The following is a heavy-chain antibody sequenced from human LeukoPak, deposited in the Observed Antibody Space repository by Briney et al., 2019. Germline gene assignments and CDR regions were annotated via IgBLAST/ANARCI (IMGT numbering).Heavy chain of an antibody. CDR1: GFTFSSYW. V-gene: IGHV3-74*01. CDR3: ARDRGVTLFYYGMDV. CDR2: INGDGRNT. J-gene: IGHJ6*02. Sequence: PGGSLRLSCAASGFTFSSYWMHWVRQAPGKGLVWVSRINGDGRNTNYADSVKGRFTISRDNAKNSLYLQMNSLRAEDTAVYYCARDRGVTLFYYGMDVWGQGTTVTVSS. D-gene: IGHD2-21*02.